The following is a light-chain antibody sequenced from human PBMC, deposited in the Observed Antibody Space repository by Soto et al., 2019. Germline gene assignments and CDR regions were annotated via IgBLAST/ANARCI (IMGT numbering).Light chain of an antibody. Sequence: EIVLTQSPGTLSLSPGEGATLSCRASQSVSSSYLAWYQQKPGQPPRLLIYGASGRATGIPDRFSGSGSGTDFTLTISRPEAEDFAVYYCKQYATSPRTFGQGTKVDIK. V-gene: IGKV3-20*01. CDR1: QSVSSSY. J-gene: IGKJ1*01. CDR3: KQYATSPRT. CDR2: GAS.